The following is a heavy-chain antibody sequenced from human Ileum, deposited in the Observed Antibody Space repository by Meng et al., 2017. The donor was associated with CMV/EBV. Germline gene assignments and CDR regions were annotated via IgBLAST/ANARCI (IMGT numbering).Heavy chain of an antibody. D-gene: IGHD3-22*01. J-gene: IGHJ4*02. Sequence: KASGYTFTSYYMHWVRQAPGQGLEWMGIINPSGGSTSYAQKFQGRVTMTRDTSTSTVYMELSSLRSEDTAMYYCARGGGPSMIVVPSWGQGTLVTVSS. CDR1: GYTFTSYY. CDR3: ARGGGPSMIVVPS. CDR2: INPSGGST. V-gene: IGHV1-46*01.